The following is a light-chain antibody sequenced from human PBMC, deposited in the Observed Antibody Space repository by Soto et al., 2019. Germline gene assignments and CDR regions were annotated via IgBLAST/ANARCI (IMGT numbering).Light chain of an antibody. CDR2: DAS. CDR3: QQRSNWPRTT. V-gene: IGKV3-11*01. CDR1: QSVSSY. Sequence: EVVLTQSPATLTLSPGERATLSCRASQSVSSYLAWYQQKPGQAPRLLIYDASNRAAGIPARFSGSGSGTDFTLTISSLEPEDFAVYYCQQRSNWPRTTFGRGTKLEI. J-gene: IGKJ2*01.